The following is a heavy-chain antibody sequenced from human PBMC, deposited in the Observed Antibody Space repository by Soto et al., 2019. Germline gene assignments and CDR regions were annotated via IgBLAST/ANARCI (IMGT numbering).Heavy chain of an antibody. CDR3: ARLLPSGSYPRYDY. CDR2: IYYSGST. V-gene: IGHV4-59*08. Sequence: PSETLSLTCTVSGGSISSYYWSWIRQPPGKGLEWIGYIYYSGSTNYNPSLKSRVTISVDTSKNQFSLKLSSVTAADTAVYYCARLLPSGSYPRYDYWREGTLVTSPQ. D-gene: IGHD3-10*01. CDR1: GGSISSYY. J-gene: IGHJ4*02.